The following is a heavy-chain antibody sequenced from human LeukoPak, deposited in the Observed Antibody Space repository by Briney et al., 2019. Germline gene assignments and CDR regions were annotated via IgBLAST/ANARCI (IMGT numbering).Heavy chain of an antibody. CDR1: GFTFSSYG. CDR2: ISGSGGST. Sequence: QTGGSLRLSCAASGFTFSSYGMHWVRQAPGKGLEWVSAISGSGGSTYYADSVKGRFTISRDNSKNTLYLQMNSLRAEDTAVYYCAKDWGRSSSWDLYYYYYMDVWGKGTTVTIPS. D-gene: IGHD6-13*01. J-gene: IGHJ6*03. CDR3: AKDWGRSSSWDLYYYYYMDV. V-gene: IGHV3-23*01.